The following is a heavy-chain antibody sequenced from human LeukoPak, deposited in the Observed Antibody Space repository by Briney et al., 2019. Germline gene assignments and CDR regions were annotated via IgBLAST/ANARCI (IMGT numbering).Heavy chain of an antibody. D-gene: IGHD5-12*01. J-gene: IGHJ4*02. CDR3: ARDQVYSGYDFFDY. V-gene: IGHV3-21*01. CDR2: ISSSSSYI. Sequence: GESLRLSCAASGFTFSSYSMNWVRQAPGKGLEWDSSISSSSSYIYYADSVKGRFTISRDNAKNSLYLQMNSLRAEDTAVYYCARDQVYSGYDFFDYWGQGTLVTVSS. CDR1: GFTFSSYS.